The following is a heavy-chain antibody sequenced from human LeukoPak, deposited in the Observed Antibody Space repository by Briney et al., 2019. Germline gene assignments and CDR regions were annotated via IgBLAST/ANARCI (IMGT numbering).Heavy chain of an antibody. CDR1: GGSFSGYY. V-gene: IGHV4-34*01. D-gene: IGHD3-10*01. J-gene: IGHJ6*03. CDR2: INHSGST. CDR3: ARGTMVRGVIILKKYYYYYMDV. Sequence: SETLSLTCAVYGGSFSGYYWSWIRQPPGKGLEWIGEINHSGSTNYNPSLKSRVTISVDTSKDQFSLKLSSVTAADTAVYYCARGTMVRGVIILKKYYYYYMDVWGKGTTVTVSS.